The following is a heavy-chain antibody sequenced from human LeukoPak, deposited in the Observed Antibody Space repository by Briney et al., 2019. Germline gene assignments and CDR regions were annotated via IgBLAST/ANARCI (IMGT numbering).Heavy chain of an antibody. CDR2: ISYDGSNK. J-gene: IGHJ3*02. D-gene: IGHD5-18*01. Sequence: GVSLRLSCAASGFTFSSYGMHWVCQAPGKGLEGVAVISYDGSNKYYADSVKGRFTISSDNFKNTLYLQMNSLRAEDTAVYYCAKKYSYDAFDIWGQGTMVTVSS. CDR1: GFTFSSYG. V-gene: IGHV3-30*18. CDR3: AKKYSYDAFDI.